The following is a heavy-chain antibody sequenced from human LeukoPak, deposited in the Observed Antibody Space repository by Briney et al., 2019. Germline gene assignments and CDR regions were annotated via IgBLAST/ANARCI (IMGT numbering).Heavy chain of an antibody. Sequence: ASVKVSCKVSGYTLTELSMHWVRQAPRKGLEWMGGFDPEDGETIYAQKFQGRVTMTEDTSTDTAYMELSSLRSEDTAVYYCATDSHTYYYYSSGYPLDYWGQGTLVTVSS. D-gene: IGHD3-22*01. CDR3: ATDSHTYYYYSSGYPLDY. CDR1: GYTLTELS. V-gene: IGHV1-24*01. J-gene: IGHJ4*02. CDR2: FDPEDGET.